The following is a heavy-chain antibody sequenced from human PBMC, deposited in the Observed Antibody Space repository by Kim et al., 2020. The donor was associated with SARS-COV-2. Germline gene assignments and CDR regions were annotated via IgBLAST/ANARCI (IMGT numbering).Heavy chain of an antibody. Sequence: SETLSLTCAVYGGSFSGYYWSWIRQPPGKGLEWIGEINHSGSTNYNPSLKSRVTISVDTSKNQFSLKLSSVTAADTAVYYCARAQLTITMIVVVITTSSYFDYWGQEPWSPSPQ. V-gene: IGHV4-34*01. CDR1: GGSFSGYY. CDR3: ARAQLTITMIVVVITTSSYFDY. D-gene: IGHD3-22*01. J-gene: IGHJ4*01. CDR2: INHSGST.